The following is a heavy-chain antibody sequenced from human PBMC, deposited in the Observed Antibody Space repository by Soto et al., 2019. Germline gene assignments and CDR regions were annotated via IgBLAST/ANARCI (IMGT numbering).Heavy chain of an antibody. Sequence: ASVKVSCKASGYTFTTYDINWVRQASGQGLEWMGWVNPNSANTGYAQKFRGRVSMTRNTSINTAFMELSSLRSEDTAVYYCVRESSTSTPIWGQGTVVTV. V-gene: IGHV1-8*01. CDR3: VRESSTSTPI. CDR1: GYTFTTYD. CDR2: VNPNSANT. D-gene: IGHD2-2*01. J-gene: IGHJ3*02.